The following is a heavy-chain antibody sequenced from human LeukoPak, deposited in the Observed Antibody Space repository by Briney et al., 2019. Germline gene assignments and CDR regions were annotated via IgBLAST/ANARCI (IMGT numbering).Heavy chain of an antibody. CDR3: VRDRDYAFDF. CDR1: GFTFSYYS. V-gene: IGHV3-48*02. CDR2: SNTDGTI. J-gene: IGHJ3*01. Sequence: GGSLRLSCAASGFTFSYYSMNWVRQAPGKGLEWISYSNTDGTISYADSVKGRFTISRDNSENSLYLQMNSLRDEDTAVYFCVRDRDYAFDFWGQGTMVTVSS.